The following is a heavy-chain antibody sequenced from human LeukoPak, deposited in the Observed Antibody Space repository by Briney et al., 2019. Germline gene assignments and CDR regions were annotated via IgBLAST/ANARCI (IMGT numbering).Heavy chain of an antibody. Sequence: PGGSLRLSCAASGFTFSSYGMHWVRQAPGKGLEWVAVISYDGSNKYYADSVKGRFTISRDNSKNTLYLQMNSLRAEDTAVYYCARDVLVVVITTVDYWGQGTLVTVSS. CDR3: ARDVLVVVITTVDY. CDR2: ISYDGSNK. V-gene: IGHV3-30*19. CDR1: GFTFSSYG. J-gene: IGHJ4*02. D-gene: IGHD3-22*01.